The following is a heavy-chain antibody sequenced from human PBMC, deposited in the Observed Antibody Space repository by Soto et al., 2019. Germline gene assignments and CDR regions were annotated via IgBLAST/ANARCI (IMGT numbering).Heavy chain of an antibody. D-gene: IGHD4-17*01. J-gene: IGHJ4*02. V-gene: IGHV4-39*01. CDR1: GGSISSSSYY. Sequence: QLQLQESGPGLMKPSETLSLTCTVSGGSISSSSYYWGWIRQPPGKGLEWIGSIYYSGSTYYNPSLKSRVTISVDTSKNQFSLKLSSVTAADTAVYYCARRGTTESYGYWGQGTLVTVSS. CDR3: ARRGTTESYGY. CDR2: IYYSGST.